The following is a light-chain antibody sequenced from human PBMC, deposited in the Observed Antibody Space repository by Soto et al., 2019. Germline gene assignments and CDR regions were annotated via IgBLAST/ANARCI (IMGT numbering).Light chain of an antibody. Sequence: SYELTQPPSVSVAPGKTARITCGGTNIGSKSVHWYQQKPGQAPVLVIYYDSDRPSGIPERFSGSNAGNTATLTISRVKAGDEADYYCQGWDSSSDHPVFGGGPQLTAL. CDR2: YDS. CDR3: QGWDSSSDHPV. J-gene: IGLJ7*02. V-gene: IGLV3-21*04. CDR1: NIGSKS.